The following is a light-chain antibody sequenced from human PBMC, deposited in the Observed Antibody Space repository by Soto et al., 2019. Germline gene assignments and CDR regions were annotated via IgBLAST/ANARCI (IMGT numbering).Light chain of an antibody. CDR1: RIFSSYY. Sequence: EIVLTQSPGTLSLSPGERATLSCRASRIFSSYYLSWFQQKPGQAPRLLIYGTSSRATGVPDRFSRSGSGTDFTLTISSLEPEDFAVYYCQQYGVTPYSFGRGTHLEIK. V-gene: IGKV3-20*01. J-gene: IGKJ2*01. CDR2: GTS. CDR3: QQYGVTPYS.